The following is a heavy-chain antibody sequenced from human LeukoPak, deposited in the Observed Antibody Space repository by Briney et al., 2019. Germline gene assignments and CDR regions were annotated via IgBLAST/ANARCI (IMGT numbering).Heavy chain of an antibody. V-gene: IGHV3-30*18. CDR3: AKASGSGRGALYYYYYMDV. Sequence: GRSLRLSCAASGFTFSSYGMHWVRQAPGKGLEWVAVISYDGSNKYYADSVKGRFTISRDNSKNTLYLQMNSLRAEDTAVYYCAKASGSGRGALYYYYYMDVWGKGTTVTVSS. D-gene: IGHD6-19*01. CDR1: GFTFSSYG. J-gene: IGHJ6*03. CDR2: ISYDGSNK.